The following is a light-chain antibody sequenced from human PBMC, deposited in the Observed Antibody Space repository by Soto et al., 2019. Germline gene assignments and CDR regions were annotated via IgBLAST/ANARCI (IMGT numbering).Light chain of an antibody. V-gene: IGKV3-15*01. CDR3: QLYNNWPPDRT. CDR1: QSVSSN. J-gene: IGKJ1*01. CDR2: GAS. Sequence: EIVMTQSPATLSVSPGERATLSCRASQSVSSNLAWYQQKPGQAPRLLIYGASTRATVIPASFSGSGSGTEFTLTIRSLQSVDFAIFFCQLYNNWPPDRTFGQGTKVEIK.